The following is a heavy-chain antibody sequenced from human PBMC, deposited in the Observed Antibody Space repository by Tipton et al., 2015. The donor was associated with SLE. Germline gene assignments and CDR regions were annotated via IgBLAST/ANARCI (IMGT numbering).Heavy chain of an antibody. CDR1: GGSISSSSYY. CDR2: IYYSGST. CDR3: ASDSSGWYYFDY. V-gene: IGHV4-39*01. J-gene: IGHJ4*02. Sequence: TLSLTCTVSGGSISSSSYYWGWIRQPPGKGLEWIGSIYYSGSTYYNPSLKSRVTISVDTSNNQFSLKLSSVTAADTAVYYCASDSSGWYYFDYWGQRTLVTVSS. D-gene: IGHD6-19*01.